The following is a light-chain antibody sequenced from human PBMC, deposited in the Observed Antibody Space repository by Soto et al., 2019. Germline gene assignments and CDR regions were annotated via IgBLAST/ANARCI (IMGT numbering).Light chain of an antibody. J-gene: IGLJ2*01. CDR2: DNS. Sequence: QSVLTQPPSVSAAPGQKVTISCSGSTSNIGNSYVCWYQQLPGTAPKLLIYDNSQRPSGIPDRFSGSKSGTSATLGITGLQTGDEADYYCGTWDSSLSTVVFGGGTKLTVL. CDR1: TSNIGNSY. V-gene: IGLV1-51*01. CDR3: GTWDSSLSTVV.